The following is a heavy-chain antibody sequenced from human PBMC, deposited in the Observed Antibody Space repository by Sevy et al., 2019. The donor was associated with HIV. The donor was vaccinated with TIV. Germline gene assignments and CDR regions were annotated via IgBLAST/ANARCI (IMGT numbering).Heavy chain of an antibody. CDR3: ARESWNTDLDY. CDR1: GFSVSNSY. Sequence: GGSLRLSCAASGFSVSNSYMSWVRQAPGKGLQWVSVIYSGDSTYYTDSVKGRFTISRDNSKNTLYLQMNSLRVEDTAVYYCARESWNTDLDYWGQGTLVTVSS. V-gene: IGHV3-53*01. J-gene: IGHJ4*02. D-gene: IGHD5-18*01. CDR2: IYSGDST.